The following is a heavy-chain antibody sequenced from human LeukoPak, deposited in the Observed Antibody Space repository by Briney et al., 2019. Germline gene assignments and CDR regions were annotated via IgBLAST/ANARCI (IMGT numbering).Heavy chain of an antibody. J-gene: IGHJ4*02. CDR1: GGSISSSYW. CDR2: VYHTGST. V-gene: IGHV4-4*02. CDR3: ASPWGYGSGI. Sequence: SGTLSLTCAVSGGSISSSYWWSWVRQPPGKGLDWIGEVYHTGSTNYNPSLKSRVTISVDTSKKQFSLKLSSATAADTAMYYCASPWGYGSGIWGQGTLVTVSS. D-gene: IGHD3-10*01.